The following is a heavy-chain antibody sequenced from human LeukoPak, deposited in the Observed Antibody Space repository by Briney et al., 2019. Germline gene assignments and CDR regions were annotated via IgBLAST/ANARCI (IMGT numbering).Heavy chain of an antibody. CDR2: IYASGST. V-gene: IGHV4-4*07. Sequence: SETLSLTCTVSGGSTSSYYWSWIRQPAGKGLEWIGRIYASGSTTYNPSLKSRVTISLDTSKNQFSLKLRSVTAADTAVYYCAKSNGYGLVDIWGQGTMVTVSS. CDR1: GGSTSSYY. CDR3: AKSNGYGLVDI. D-gene: IGHD3-10*01. J-gene: IGHJ3*02.